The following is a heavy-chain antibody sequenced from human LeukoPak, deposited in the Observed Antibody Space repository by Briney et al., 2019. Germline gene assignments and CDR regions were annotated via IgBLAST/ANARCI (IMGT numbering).Heavy chain of an antibody. CDR1: GYTFSNYY. CDR2: IKPSGGGT. V-gene: IGHV1-46*01. Sequence: ASVKVSCKASGYTFSNYYVHWVRQAPGQGLEWMGIIKPSGGGTSYALKFQGRVTLTRDTSTSTAYMELSSLRSEDTAVYYCARDHFDSSGYHYLQGYFEHWGQGTLVTVSS. CDR3: ARDHFDSSGYHYLQGYFEH. J-gene: IGHJ1*01. D-gene: IGHD3-22*01.